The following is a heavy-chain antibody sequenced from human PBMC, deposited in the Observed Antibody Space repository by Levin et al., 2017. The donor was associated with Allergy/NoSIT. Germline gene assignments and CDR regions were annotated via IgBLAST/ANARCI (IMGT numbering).Heavy chain of an antibody. CDR1: GGSFSSFY. D-gene: IGHD6-13*01. V-gene: IGHV4-34*01. CDR2: INHSGTT. CDR3: AGAFASAGTDSMYFYYYGVDV. Sequence: SCGVSGGSFSSFYWSWIRQAPGKGLEWIGEINHSGTTKYNPSLKSRVTISVDMSEKQISLRLNSVTAADTAVYYCAGAFASAGTDSMYFYYYGVDVWGQGTTVTVSS. J-gene: IGHJ6*02.